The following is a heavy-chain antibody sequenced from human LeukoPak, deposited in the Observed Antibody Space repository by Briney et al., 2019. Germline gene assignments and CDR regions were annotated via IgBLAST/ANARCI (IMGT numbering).Heavy chain of an antibody. Sequence: SGGSLRLSRAASGFAVSSNYMSWVRQAPGKGLEWVAVIYSGGSTNYADSVKGRFTISRDNSKNTLYLLMNSLRAEDTAVYYCAIRKSGNAIDYWGQGTLVTVSS. CDR3: AIRKSGNAIDY. V-gene: IGHV3-66*01. CDR2: IYSGGST. J-gene: IGHJ4*02. D-gene: IGHD5-12*01. CDR1: GFAVSSNY.